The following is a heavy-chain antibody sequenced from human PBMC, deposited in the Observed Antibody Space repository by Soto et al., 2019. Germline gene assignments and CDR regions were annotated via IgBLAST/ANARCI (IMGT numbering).Heavy chain of an antibody. CDR1: GGSISSSSCY. V-gene: IGHV4-39*01. CDR2: IYYSGIT. D-gene: IGHD7-27*01. J-gene: IGHJ4*02. CDR3: ARRSLSGAHFDY. Sequence: SETLSLTCTVSGGSISSSSCYWGWIRQPPGKGLEWIGSIYYSGITYYNPSLKSRVTISVDTSKNQFSLKLNSVTAADTAVYYCARRSLSGAHFDYWGQGTLVTVSS.